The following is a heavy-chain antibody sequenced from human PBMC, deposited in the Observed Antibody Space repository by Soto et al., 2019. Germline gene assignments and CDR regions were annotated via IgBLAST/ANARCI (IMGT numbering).Heavy chain of an antibody. V-gene: IGHV3-30*18. CDR1: GFTFSDYY. CDR3: AKDTYYYDRSGYYTYDH. Sequence: GGSLRLSCAVSGFTFSDYYMTWIRQAPGKGLEWVASVSYDGSNKHYADSVKGRFTISRDNSRNTLDLQMNSLRAEDTAVYYCAKDTYYYDRSGYYTYDHWGQGTQVTVSS. D-gene: IGHD3-22*01. CDR2: VSYDGSNK. J-gene: IGHJ4*02.